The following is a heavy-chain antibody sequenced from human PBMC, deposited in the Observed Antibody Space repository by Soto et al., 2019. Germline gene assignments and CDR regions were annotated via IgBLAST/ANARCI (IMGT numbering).Heavy chain of an antibody. V-gene: IGHV1-18*01. CDR1: GYTFTSYG. CDR2: ISAYNGNT. J-gene: IGHJ4*02. CDR3: ARDRGAQYSSGWYDWSDY. Sequence: QVQLVQSGAEVKKPGASVKVSCKASGYTFTSYGISWVRQAPGQGLEWMGWISAYNGNTNYAQKLQGRVTMTTDTATSTAYMELRSLRSDDTAVYYCARDRGAQYSSGWYDWSDYWGQGTLVTVSS. D-gene: IGHD6-19*01.